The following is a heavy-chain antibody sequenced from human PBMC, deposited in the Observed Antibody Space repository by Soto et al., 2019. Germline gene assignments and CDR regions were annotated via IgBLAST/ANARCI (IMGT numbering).Heavy chain of an antibody. V-gene: IGHV3-33*01. Sequence: TGGSLRHSCAASGFTLSRYGIHWVRQAPGKGLEWVTVIWYDGSNKYYADSVKGRFTISRDNSKSTVYLQMNSLRVEDTAMYYCSRYSGWYSYNLFDPWGQGTLVTVSS. J-gene: IGHJ5*02. CDR1: GFTLSRYG. CDR3: SRYSGWYSYNLFDP. D-gene: IGHD6-19*01. CDR2: IWYDGSNK.